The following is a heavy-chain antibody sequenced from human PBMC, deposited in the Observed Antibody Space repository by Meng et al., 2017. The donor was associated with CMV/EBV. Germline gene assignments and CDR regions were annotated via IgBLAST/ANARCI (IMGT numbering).Heavy chain of an antibody. D-gene: IGHD2-2*01. CDR1: GFTFSSYG. J-gene: IGHJ6*02. Sequence: RGSLRLSCAASGFTFSSYGMHWVRQAPGKGLEWVAVIWYDGSNKYYADSVKGRFTISRDNSKNTLYLQMNSLRAEDTAVYYCAKTGAYCSSTSCLSGMDVWGQGTTVTVSS. CDR3: AKTGAYCSSTSCLSGMDV. CDR2: IWYDGSNK. V-gene: IGHV3-33*06.